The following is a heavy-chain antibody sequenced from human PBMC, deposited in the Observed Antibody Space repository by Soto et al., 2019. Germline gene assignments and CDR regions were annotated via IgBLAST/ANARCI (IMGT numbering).Heavy chain of an antibody. J-gene: IGHJ5*02. V-gene: IGHV3-15*07. D-gene: IGHD3-10*01. CDR2: IKSKTDGGTT. CDR3: TTDRLGFGLWFGELLPPDWFDP. Sequence: GGSLRLSCAASGFTFSNAWMNWVRQAPGKGLEWVGRIKSKTDGGTTDYAAPVKGRFTISRDDSKNTLYLQMNSLKTEDTAVYYCTTDRLGFGLWFGELLPPDWFDPWGQGTLVTVSS. CDR1: GFTFSNAW.